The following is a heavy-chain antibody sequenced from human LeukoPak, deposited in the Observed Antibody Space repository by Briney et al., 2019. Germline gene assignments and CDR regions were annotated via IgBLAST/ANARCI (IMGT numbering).Heavy chain of an antibody. D-gene: IGHD2-2*01. V-gene: IGHV1-69*13. CDR2: IIPIFGTA. CDR1: GGTFSSYA. CDR3: ARMIGASPPPFPHCSSTSCSLDP. J-gene: IGHJ5*02. Sequence: EASVKVSCKASGGTFSSYAISWVRQAPGQGLEWMGGIIPIFGTANYAQKFQGRVTITADESTSTAYMELSSLRSEDTAVYYCARMIGASPPPFPHCSSTSCSLDPWGQGTLVTVSS.